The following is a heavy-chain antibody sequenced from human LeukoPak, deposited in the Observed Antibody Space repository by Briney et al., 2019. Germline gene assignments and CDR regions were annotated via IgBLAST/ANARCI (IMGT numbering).Heavy chain of an antibody. V-gene: IGHV3-9*01. CDR1: GFTFDDYA. D-gene: IGHD4-17*01. CDR2: ISWNSGSI. CDR3: AKDLYTPPDYGDSPFDY. Sequence: GGSLRLSCAASGFTFDDYAMHWVRQAPGKGLEWVSGISWNSGSIGYADSVKGRFTISRDNAKNSLYLQMNSLRAEDTALYYCAKDLYTPPDYGDSPFDYWGQGTLVTVSS. J-gene: IGHJ4*02.